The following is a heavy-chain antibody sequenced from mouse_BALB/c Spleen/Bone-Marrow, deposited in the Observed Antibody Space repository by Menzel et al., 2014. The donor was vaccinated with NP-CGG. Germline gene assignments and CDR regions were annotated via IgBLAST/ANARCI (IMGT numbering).Heavy chain of an antibody. V-gene: IGHV1S81*02. J-gene: IGHJ3*01. CDR2: INPSSGGT. CDR1: GYTFTSYY. Sequence: VQRVESGAELVKPGASVKLSCKASGYTFTSYYMYWVKQRPGQGLEWIGEINPSSGGTNFNEKVKGKATLTVDKSSSTAYMQLSSLTSEDSAVYYCTRSGPGFAYWGQGTLVTVSA. CDR3: TRSGPGFAY.